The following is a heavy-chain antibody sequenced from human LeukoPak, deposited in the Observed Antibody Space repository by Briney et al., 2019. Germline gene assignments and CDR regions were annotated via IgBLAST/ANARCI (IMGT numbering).Heavy chain of an antibody. CDR2: ISGSGGST. Sequence: PGGSLRLSCAASGFTFSSYAMSWVRQAPGKGLKWVSAISGSGGSTYYADSVKGRFTISRDNSKNTLYLQMNSLRAEDTAVYYCAKIPPSSGWYEVRYYFDYWGQGTLVTVSS. CDR1: GFTFSSYA. J-gene: IGHJ4*02. CDR3: AKIPPSSGWYEVRYYFDY. V-gene: IGHV3-23*01. D-gene: IGHD6-19*01.